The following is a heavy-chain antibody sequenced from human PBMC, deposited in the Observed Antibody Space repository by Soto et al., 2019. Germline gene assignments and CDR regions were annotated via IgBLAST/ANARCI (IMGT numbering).Heavy chain of an antibody. J-gene: IGHJ4*02. CDR3: ARTYGSGGSCYPRYFDY. D-gene: IGHD2-15*01. V-gene: IGHV1-18*01. Sequence: ASVKVSCKASGYTFTSYGISWVRQAPGQGLEWMGWISAYNGNTNYAQKLQGRVTMTTDTSTSTAYMELRSLRSDDTAVYYCARTYGSGGSCYPRYFDYWGQGTLVNVSS. CDR2: ISAYNGNT. CDR1: GYTFTSYG.